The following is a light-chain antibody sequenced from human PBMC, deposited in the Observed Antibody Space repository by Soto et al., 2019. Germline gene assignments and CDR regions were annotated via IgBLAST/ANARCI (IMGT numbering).Light chain of an antibody. Sequence: EIVMTQSPLSLPVSPGEPASISFRSSESLLHSNGYNYLDWYLQKPGQSPQLLIYLGSNRSSGVPDRFSGSGSGTDLTLKISRVEAEDVGVYYCMQATQLPWTFGQGTKVDI. J-gene: IGKJ1*01. CDR2: LGS. CDR3: MQATQLPWT. CDR1: ESLLHSNGYNY. V-gene: IGKV2-28*01.